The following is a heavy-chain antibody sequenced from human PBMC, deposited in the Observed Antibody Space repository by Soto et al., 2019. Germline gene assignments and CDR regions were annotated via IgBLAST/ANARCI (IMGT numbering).Heavy chain of an antibody. CDR2: ISAYNGNT. J-gene: IGHJ6*04. CDR1: GCTFTSYG. Sequence: ASVKVSCKASGCTFTSYGISWVRQAPGQGLEWMGWISAYNGNTNYAQKLQGRVTMTTDTSTSTAYMELRSLRSDDTAVYYCASSSGVVASTRYCGMDGWGKGTTVTVP. D-gene: IGHD2-15*01. CDR3: ASSSGVVASTRYCGMDG. V-gene: IGHV1-18*01.